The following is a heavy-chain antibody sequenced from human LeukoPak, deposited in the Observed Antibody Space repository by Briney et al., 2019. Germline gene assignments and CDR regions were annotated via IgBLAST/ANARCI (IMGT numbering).Heavy chain of an antibody. J-gene: IGHJ4*02. CDR3: ARAFSRYSGSQTYYFDY. CDR2: ISGTSNTI. V-gene: IGHV3-48*01. Sequence: GGSLRLSCAVSGFTFRSFNMNWVRQAPGKGLEWVSYISGTSNTIYYADSVKGRFTISRDNAKNSLFLQMNSLRAEDTAIYFCARAFSRYSGSQTYYFDYWGQGTLVTVSS. CDR1: GFTFRSFN. D-gene: IGHD1-26*01.